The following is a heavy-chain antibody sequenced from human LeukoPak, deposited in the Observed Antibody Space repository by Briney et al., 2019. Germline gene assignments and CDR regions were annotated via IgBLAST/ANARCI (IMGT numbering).Heavy chain of an antibody. D-gene: IGHD2-15*01. CDR1: GYTFTSYY. J-gene: IGHJ4*02. V-gene: IGHV1-46*01. Sequence: AASVKVSCKASGYTFTSYYMYWVRQAPGQGLEWMGIINPNRGSTSYAQKFQGRVTMTRNTSISTAYMELSSLRSEDTAVYYCAREGKCSGVNCYSFEYWGQGSLVTVSS. CDR2: INPNRGST. CDR3: AREGKCSGVNCYSFEY.